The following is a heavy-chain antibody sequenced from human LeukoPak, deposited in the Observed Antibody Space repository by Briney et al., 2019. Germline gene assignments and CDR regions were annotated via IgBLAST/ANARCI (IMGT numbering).Heavy chain of an antibody. V-gene: IGHV1-69*04. J-gene: IGHJ4*02. D-gene: IGHD2-2*01. Sequence: ASVKVSCKASGGTFSSYAISWVRQAPGQGLEWMGRIIPILGIANYAQKFQGRVTITADKSTSTAYMELSSLRSEDTAVYYCAKYQLLKYHTPTEGYYWGQGTLVTVSS. CDR3: AKYQLLKYHTPTEGYY. CDR2: IIPILGIA. CDR1: GGTFSSYA.